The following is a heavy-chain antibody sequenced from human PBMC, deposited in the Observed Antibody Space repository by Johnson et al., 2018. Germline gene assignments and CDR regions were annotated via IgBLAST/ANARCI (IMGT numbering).Heavy chain of an antibody. Sequence: VQLVESGGALVQPGGSLRLSCAASGFTITTKYMTWVRQAPGKGLEWVSLIYYGGTTYYADSVEGRFTISRDNSNTLYLQMNSLRAEDTAVYYCASLFDEDNWYFDHWGRGTLVTVSS. V-gene: IGHV3-66*02. CDR2: IYYGGTT. D-gene: IGHD3-9*01. J-gene: IGHJ2*01. CDR3: ASLFDEDNWYFDH. CDR1: GFTITTKY.